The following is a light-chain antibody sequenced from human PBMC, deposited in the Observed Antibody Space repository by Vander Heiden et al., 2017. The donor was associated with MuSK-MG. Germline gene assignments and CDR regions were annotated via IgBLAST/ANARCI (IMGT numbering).Light chain of an antibody. CDR2: YDD. V-gene: IGLV1-36*01. J-gene: IGLJ1*01. CDR1: SSNIGKNA. CDR3: ATWDSRLNGYV. Sequence: QSVLTQPPPVSEAPGQRVTISCSGSSSNIGKNAVNWYQHLPGRAPKVLVYYDDLVPSGVSSRFPASKSGTSASLAISGLQSEDEAEYYCATWDSRLNGYVFGSGTTVTVL.